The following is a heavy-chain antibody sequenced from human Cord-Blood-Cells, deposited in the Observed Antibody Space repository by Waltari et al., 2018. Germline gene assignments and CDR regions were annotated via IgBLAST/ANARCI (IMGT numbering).Heavy chain of an antibody. CDR2: INHRGST. Sequence: QVQLQQWGAGLLKPSETLSLTCAVYGGSFSGYYWSWIRQPPGKGLEWIGEINHRGSTNYNPSLKSRVTISVDTSKNQFSLKLSSVTAADTAVYYCASRGGLRFLEWLPTPFFDYWGQGTLVTVSS. D-gene: IGHD3-3*01. V-gene: IGHV4-34*01. CDR1: GGSFSGYY. J-gene: IGHJ4*02. CDR3: ASRGGLRFLEWLPTPFFDY.